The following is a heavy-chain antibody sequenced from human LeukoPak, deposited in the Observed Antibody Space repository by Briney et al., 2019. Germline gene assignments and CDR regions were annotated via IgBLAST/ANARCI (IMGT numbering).Heavy chain of an antibody. V-gene: IGHV3-23*01. CDR2: ISGSGGST. Sequence: GGSLRLSCAASGFPFSSYGMSWVRHAPGKGLEWVSAISGSGGSTYYADSVKGRFTISRDNSKNTLYLQMNSLRAEDTAVYYCAKDTRVVAATIGIDYWGQGTLVTVSS. CDR3: AKDTRVVAATIGIDY. J-gene: IGHJ4*02. D-gene: IGHD2-15*01. CDR1: GFPFSSYG.